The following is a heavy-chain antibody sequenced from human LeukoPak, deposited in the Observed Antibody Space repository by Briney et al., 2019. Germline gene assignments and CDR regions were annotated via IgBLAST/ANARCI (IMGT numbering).Heavy chain of an antibody. D-gene: IGHD3-10*01. J-gene: IGHJ4*02. V-gene: IGHV3-74*01. CDR3: ARDRVLGPGSCDY. CDR2: VDSGGSFT. Sequence: GGSLRLSCAASGSTFSTYWMHWVRQAPGKGLEWVSRVDSGGSFTNYADPVKGRFTISRDNAHNTLYLQMSSLRAEDTGVYYCARDRVLGPGSCDYWGQGTLVTVSS. CDR1: GSTFSTYW.